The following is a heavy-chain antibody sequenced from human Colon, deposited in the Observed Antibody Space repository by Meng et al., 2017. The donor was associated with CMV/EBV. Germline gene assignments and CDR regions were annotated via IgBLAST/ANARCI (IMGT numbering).Heavy chain of an antibody. Sequence: VKVSCKSSGYTFNSYGISWVRQAPGQGLEWMGWISVYHGYTNYAQKFQGRITLTTDTSTSTAYMELRSLRSDDTAVYFCARSSSSGRVSPDPEDYYDYWGQGTLVTVSS. V-gene: IGHV1-18*01. D-gene: IGHD6-19*01. CDR1: GYTFNSYG. CDR2: ISVYHGYT. CDR3: ARSSSSGRVSPDPEDYYDY. J-gene: IGHJ4*02.